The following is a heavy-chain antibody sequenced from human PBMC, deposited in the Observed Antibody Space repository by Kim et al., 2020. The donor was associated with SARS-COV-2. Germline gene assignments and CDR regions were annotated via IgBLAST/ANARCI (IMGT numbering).Heavy chain of an antibody. Sequence: GGSLRLSCAASGFTVSSSYMSWVRQAPGKGLEWVSVIYSGGSTFYADSVKGRFTISSDNSSNTLYLQMNGLGAEDTAIYYCSRAETKVFNYLFHYCLDVWGQGTTVTVSS. J-gene: IGHJ6*02. CDR3: SRAETKVFNYLFHYCLDV. CDR2: IYSGGST. V-gene: IGHV3-53*01. CDR1: GFTVSSSY. D-gene: IGHD4-17*01.